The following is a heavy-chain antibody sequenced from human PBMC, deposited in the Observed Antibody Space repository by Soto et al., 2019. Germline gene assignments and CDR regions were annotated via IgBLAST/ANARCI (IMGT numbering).Heavy chain of an antibody. J-gene: IGHJ5*02. V-gene: IGHV1-8*01. CDR3: ARTPSGVVRAARSDWFDP. CDR1: GYTFTSYD. D-gene: IGHD2-15*01. Sequence: ASVKVSCKASGYTFTSYDVNWVRQATGQGREWMGWMNPNSGNTGYEQKFQGRVTMNRDTSISTAYMELSSLGSEDTAVYYCARTPSGVVRAARSDWFDPWG. CDR2: MNPNSGNT.